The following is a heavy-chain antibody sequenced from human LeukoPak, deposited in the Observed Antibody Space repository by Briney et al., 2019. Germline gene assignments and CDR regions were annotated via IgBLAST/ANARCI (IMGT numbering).Heavy chain of an antibody. CDR3: ARVRGIRGVSYFDY. J-gene: IGHJ4*02. D-gene: IGHD3-10*01. CDR1: GFTFSSYS. CDR2: ISSSSSYI. Sequence: GSLRLSCAASGFTFSSYSMNWVRQAPGKGLEWVSSISSSSSYIYYADSVKGRFTISRDNAKNSLYLQMNSLRAEDTAVYYCARVRGIRGVSYFDYWGQGTLVTVSS. V-gene: IGHV3-21*01.